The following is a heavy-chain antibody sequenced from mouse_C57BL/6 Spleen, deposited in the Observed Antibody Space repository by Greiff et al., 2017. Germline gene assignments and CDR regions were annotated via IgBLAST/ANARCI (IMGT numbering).Heavy chain of an antibody. CDR2: IDPSDSYT. J-gene: IGHJ4*01. CDR1: GYTFTSYW. D-gene: IGHD1-1*01. V-gene: IGHV1-69*01. Sequence: QVQLKQPGAELVMPGASVKLSCKASGYTFTSYWMHWVKQRPGQGLEWIGEIDPSDSYTNYNQKFKGKSTLTVDKSSSTAYMQLSSLTSEDSAVYYCARSNYGSSRAMDYWGQGTSVTVSS. CDR3: ARSNYGSSRAMDY.